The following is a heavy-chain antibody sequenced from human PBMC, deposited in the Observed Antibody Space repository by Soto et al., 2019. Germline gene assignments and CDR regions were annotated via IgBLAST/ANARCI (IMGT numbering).Heavy chain of an antibody. CDR2: IYTSGST. Sequence: SESLSLTCTVSVGSISSYYWSWIRQPAGKGLEWIGRIYTSGSTNYNPSLKSRVTMSVDTSKNQFSLKLSSVTAADTAVYYCARGYGDYEGQFDYYYYGMDVWVQGTTVTVSS. D-gene: IGHD4-17*01. CDR3: ARGYGDYEGQFDYYYYGMDV. V-gene: IGHV4-4*07. J-gene: IGHJ6*02. CDR1: VGSISSYY.